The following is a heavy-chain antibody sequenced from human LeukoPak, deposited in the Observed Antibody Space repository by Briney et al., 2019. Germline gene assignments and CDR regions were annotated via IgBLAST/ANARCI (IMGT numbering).Heavy chain of an antibody. D-gene: IGHD6-13*01. CDR1: GYTFTNYY. CDR2: LNPSGGST. J-gene: IGHJ4*02. V-gene: IGHV1-46*01. CDR3: ARDMRVRKDLDSSIWNRPLYYFDY. Sequence: GASVKVSCKTSGYTFTNYYIHWVRQAPGQGLEWMGLLNPSGGSTTHAQKFQGRVTMTRDMSTSTVYMELSSLRSEDTAVYYCARDMRVRKDLDSSIWNRPLYYFDYWGQGTLVTVSS.